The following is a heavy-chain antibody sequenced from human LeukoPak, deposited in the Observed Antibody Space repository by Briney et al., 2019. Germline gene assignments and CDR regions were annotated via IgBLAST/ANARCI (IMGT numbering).Heavy chain of an antibody. V-gene: IGHV3-30*04. J-gene: IGHJ6*03. CDR2: ISYDVSKT. Sequence: SGRSLRLSCAASGFTFSTYAMHWVRQAPGKGLEWVAVISYDVSKTYYADSVKGRFTISRDNSKNTLYLQMNRLRAEDTAVYYCARDFSRGSYKGRDYYMDVWGKGTTVTVSS. D-gene: IGHD1-26*01. CDR1: GFTFSTYA. CDR3: ARDFSRGSYKGRDYYMDV.